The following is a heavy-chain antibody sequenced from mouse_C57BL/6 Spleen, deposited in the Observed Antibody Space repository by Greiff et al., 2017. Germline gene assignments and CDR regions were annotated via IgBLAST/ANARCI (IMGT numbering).Heavy chain of an antibody. V-gene: IGHV1-83*01. J-gene: IGHJ3*01. CDR1: YTFTDYYM. D-gene: IGHD1-1*01. CDR3: RERIYYYGSSLGAY. Sequence: VQLQQSGPELVKPGASVKMSCKASGYTFTDYYMHWVKQKPGKGLEWIGEIYPGSGNTYYNEKFKGKATLTADTSSSTAYMQLSSLTSEDSAVYFCARERIYYYGSSLGAYWGQGTLVTVSA. CDR2: YPGSGNTY.